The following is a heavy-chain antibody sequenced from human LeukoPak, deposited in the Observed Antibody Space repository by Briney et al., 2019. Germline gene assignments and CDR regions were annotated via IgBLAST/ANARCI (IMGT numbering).Heavy chain of an antibody. CDR2: FLYSGTT. CDR1: NGAVKNYY. CDR3: ATLVYSESRYHFDT. D-gene: IGHD1-26*01. Sequence: SETLSLTCSVSNGAVKNYYWTWIRQPPGQGLEWIGNFLYSGTTTYRASLDSRLIISVDNSKNTVSLRLFSVTAADTAVYYCATLVYSESRYHFDTWGQGTPVTVSS. V-gene: IGHV4-59*02. J-gene: IGHJ4*02.